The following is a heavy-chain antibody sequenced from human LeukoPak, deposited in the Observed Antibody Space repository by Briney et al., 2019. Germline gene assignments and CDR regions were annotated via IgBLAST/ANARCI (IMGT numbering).Heavy chain of an antibody. D-gene: IGHD3-10*01. V-gene: IGHV3-30*02. J-gene: IGHJ4*02. Sequence: GRSLRLSCAASGSSFSNFGMHWVRQAQGKGLEWVAFVRPVGSSNYYADSVKGRFIISRDNSKNTLHLQMNSLRAEDTAFYYCAKDQAGTWGLDYWSQGTLVTVSS. CDR3: AKDQAGTWGLDY. CDR1: GSSFSNFG. CDR2: VRPVGSSN.